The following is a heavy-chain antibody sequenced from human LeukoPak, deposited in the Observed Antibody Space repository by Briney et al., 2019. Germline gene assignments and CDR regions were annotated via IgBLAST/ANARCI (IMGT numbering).Heavy chain of an antibody. CDR2: INSDGSST. Sequence: GGSLRLSCAASGFTFSSYWMHWVRQAPGKGLVWVSRINSDGSSTSYADSVKGQFTISRDNAKNTLYLQMNSLRAEDTAVYYCARVWRRMGVYFDYWGQGTLVTVSS. D-gene: IGHD3-16*01. CDR3: ARVWRRMGVYFDY. J-gene: IGHJ4*02. CDR1: GFTFSSYW. V-gene: IGHV3-74*01.